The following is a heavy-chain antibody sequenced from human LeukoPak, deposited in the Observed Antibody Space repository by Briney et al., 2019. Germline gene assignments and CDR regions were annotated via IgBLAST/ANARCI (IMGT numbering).Heavy chain of an antibody. Sequence: GGSLRLSCAASGFTFSSYDMHWVRQDPGKRMEWEAVIWYDGSNKYYADSVTGRFTISRDNSKNTLYLQMNSLRAEDTAVYYCARGMTLRAFDIWGQGTMVTVSS. CDR3: ARGMTLRAFDI. J-gene: IGHJ3*02. V-gene: IGHV3-33*01. D-gene: IGHD2-15*01. CDR2: IWYDGSNK. CDR1: GFTFSSYD.